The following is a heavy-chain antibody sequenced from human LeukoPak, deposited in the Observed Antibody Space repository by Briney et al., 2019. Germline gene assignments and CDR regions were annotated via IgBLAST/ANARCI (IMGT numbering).Heavy chain of an antibody. D-gene: IGHD3-22*01. CDR1: GGTFSSYA. J-gene: IGHJ4*02. V-gene: IGHV1-69*04. Sequence: ASVKVSCKASGGTFSSYAISWVRQAPGQGLEWMGRIIPILGIANYAQKFQGRVTITADKSTSTAYMELSSLRSEDTAVYYCARVDSSASFDYWGQGTLVTVSS. CDR2: IIPILGIA. CDR3: ARVDSSASFDY.